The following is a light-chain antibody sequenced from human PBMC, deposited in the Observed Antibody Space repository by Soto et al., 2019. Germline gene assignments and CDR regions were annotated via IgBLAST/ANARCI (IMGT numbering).Light chain of an antibody. CDR2: EAS. Sequence: SLSAVALSLSPGERATLSCRASQSVGNNLAWYQQKPGQAPGLLIYEASTRATGIPARFSGSGSGTDFTLTISSLEPEDFTVYCCQQPANLPLTFGEGTMLDIK. CDR1: QSVGNN. V-gene: IGKV3-11*01. J-gene: IGKJ4*01. CDR3: QQPANLPLT.